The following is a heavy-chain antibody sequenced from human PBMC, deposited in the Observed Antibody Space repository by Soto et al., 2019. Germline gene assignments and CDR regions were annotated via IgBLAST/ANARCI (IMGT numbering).Heavy chain of an antibody. CDR1: GFSLTTSGVV. V-gene: IGHV2-5*02. CDR2: IYWDDDK. Sequence: QITLNESGPPVVKPAETLTLTCTFSGFSLTTSGVVVGWIRQSPGKAPEWLALIYWDDDKRYSASLKSRLTITKDTSKNQVVLTMASVDPADTATYYCAHRILRTVFGLVTTTAIYFDFWGQGTPVVVSS. D-gene: IGHD3-3*01. J-gene: IGHJ4*02. CDR3: AHRILRTVFGLVTTTAIYFDF.